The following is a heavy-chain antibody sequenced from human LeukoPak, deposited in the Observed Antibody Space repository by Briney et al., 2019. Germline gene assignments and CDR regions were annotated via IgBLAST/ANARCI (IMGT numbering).Heavy chain of an antibody. J-gene: IGHJ4*02. CDR3: AKDLAPAAY. Sequence: GGSLRLSCAASGLTFISYAMSWVRQAPGKGLEWVSAISDSGGNTYYADSVKGRFTISRDNSKNTLFLQMDSLRAEDTAIYYCAKDLAPAAYWGQGTLVTVSS. D-gene: IGHD6-25*01. CDR1: GLTFISYA. CDR2: ISDSGGNT. V-gene: IGHV3-23*01.